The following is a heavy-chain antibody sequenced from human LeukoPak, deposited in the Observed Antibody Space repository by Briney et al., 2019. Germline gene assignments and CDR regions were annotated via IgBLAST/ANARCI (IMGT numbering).Heavy chain of an antibody. Sequence: GGSLRLSCAASGFGFSNYAMSWVRQAPGQGLEWVSGIGVDAGSIFYADSVKGRFAISRDNSKSTLYLQMNSLRAEDTAVYYCARSSRYDFWSGSKVFYYMDVWGKGTTVTVSS. CDR3: ARSSRYDFWSGSKVFYYMDV. CDR1: GFGFSNYA. CDR2: IGVDAGSI. V-gene: IGHV3-23*01. D-gene: IGHD3-3*01. J-gene: IGHJ6*03.